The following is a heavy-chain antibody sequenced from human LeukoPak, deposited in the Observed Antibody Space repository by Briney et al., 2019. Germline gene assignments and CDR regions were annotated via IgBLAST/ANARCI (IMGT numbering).Heavy chain of an antibody. CDR1: GFTFSSYA. D-gene: IGHD1-26*01. Sequence: GGSLRLSCAASGFTFSSYAMHWVRQAPGKGLEWVAVISYDGSNKYYADSVKGRFTISRDNSKNTLYLQMNSLRAEDTAVYYCARRLVGDIRHFDYWGQGTLVTVSS. CDR2: ISYDGSNK. V-gene: IGHV3-30-3*01. J-gene: IGHJ4*02. CDR3: ARRLVGDIRHFDY.